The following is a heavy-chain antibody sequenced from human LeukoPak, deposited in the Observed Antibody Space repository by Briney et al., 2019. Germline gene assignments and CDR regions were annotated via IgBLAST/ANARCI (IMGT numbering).Heavy chain of an antibody. D-gene: IGHD3-10*01. CDR1: GASITNSLYY. CDR3: ARQDFGSGILPGY. V-gene: IGHV4-39*01. J-gene: IGHJ4*02. Sequence: SETLSLTCTVSGASITNSLYYWGWIRQPPGKGLEWIATVYYTGSTYYNPSLKSRVTISIDTSKCHFSLKLSSVTAADMAVYYCARQDFGSGILPGYWGQGTLVTVSS. CDR2: VYYTGST.